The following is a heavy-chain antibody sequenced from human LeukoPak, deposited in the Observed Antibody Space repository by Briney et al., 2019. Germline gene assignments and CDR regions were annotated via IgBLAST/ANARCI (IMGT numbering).Heavy chain of an antibody. V-gene: IGHV4-4*09. J-gene: IGHJ5*02. CDR3: AGLTPGIAAAANWFDP. D-gene: IGHD6-13*01. Sequence: SETLSLTCTVSGGSISSYYWSWIRQPPGKGLEWIGYIYTSGSTNYNPSLKSRVTISVDTSKNQFSLKLSSVTAADTAVYYCAGLTPGIAAAANWFDPWGQGTLVTVSS. CDR2: IYTSGST. CDR1: GGSISSYY.